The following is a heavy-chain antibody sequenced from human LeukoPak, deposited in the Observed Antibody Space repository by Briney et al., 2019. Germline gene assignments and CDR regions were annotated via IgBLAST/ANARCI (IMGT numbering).Heavy chain of an antibody. D-gene: IGHD6-19*01. V-gene: IGHV1-69*04. CDR3: ATRSSGWYQALDY. CDR2: IIPILGIA. CDR1: GGTFSSYA. J-gene: IGHJ4*02. Sequence: ASVKVSCKASGGTFSSYAISWVRQAPGQGLEWMGRIIPILGIANYAQKFQGRVTITADKSTSTAYMELSSLRSEDTAVYYCATRSSGWYQALDYWGQGTLVTVSS.